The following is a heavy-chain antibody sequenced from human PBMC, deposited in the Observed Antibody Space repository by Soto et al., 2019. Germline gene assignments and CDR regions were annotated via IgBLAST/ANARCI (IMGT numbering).Heavy chain of an antibody. CDR3: ARGVDD. CDR2: ISRSSDYI. V-gene: IGHV3-21*06. Sequence: GGSLRLSCAASGFAFNSYTMNWVRQAPGKGLEWVSSISRSSDYIYYADSVKGRFSISRDNAKNLLYLQMNSPRAEDTAVYYCARGVDDWGQGTLVTVSS. J-gene: IGHJ4*02. CDR1: GFAFNSYT.